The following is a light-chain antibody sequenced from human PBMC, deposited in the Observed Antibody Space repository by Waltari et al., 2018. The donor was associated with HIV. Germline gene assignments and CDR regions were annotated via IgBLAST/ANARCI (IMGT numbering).Light chain of an antibody. J-gene: IGLJ1*01. V-gene: IGLV1-47*01. Sequence: QSALTQPPSASGTPGQRVTISCSGSRSNIASNYVTSYQPLPETAPKLLIYRNNQRPSGVPDRFSGPKSGTSASLAISGLRSEDEADYYCAAWDDNLSGPDFGTGTTVTVL. CDR3: AAWDDNLSGPD. CDR2: RNN. CDR1: RSNIASNY.